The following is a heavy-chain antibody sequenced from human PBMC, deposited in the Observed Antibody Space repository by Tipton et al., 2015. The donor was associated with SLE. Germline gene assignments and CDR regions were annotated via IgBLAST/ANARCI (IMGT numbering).Heavy chain of an antibody. CDR1: GGSISSHY. V-gene: IGHV4-59*11. D-gene: IGHD1-26*01. J-gene: IGHJ4*02. Sequence: TLSLTCTVSGGSISSHYWSWIRQPPGKGLEWIGYIYYSGSTNYNPSLKSRVTISVDTSKNQFSLKLSSVTAADTAVYYCARGSGSYFDYWGQGTLVTVSS. CDR3: ARGSGSYFDY. CDR2: IYYSGST.